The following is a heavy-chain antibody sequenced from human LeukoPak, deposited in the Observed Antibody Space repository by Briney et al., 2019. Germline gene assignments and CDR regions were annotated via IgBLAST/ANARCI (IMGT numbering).Heavy chain of an antibody. CDR3: AREWLSDAFDI. CDR2: ISSSSSAT. D-gene: IGHD3-22*01. Sequence: GGSLRLSCAASGFTFSSYEMNWVRQAPGKGLEWVSYISSSSSATYYADSVKGRFTISRDNAKNSLYLQMNSLRAEDTAVYYCAREWLSDAFDIWGQGTMVTVSS. CDR1: GFTFSSYE. J-gene: IGHJ3*02. V-gene: IGHV3-48*03.